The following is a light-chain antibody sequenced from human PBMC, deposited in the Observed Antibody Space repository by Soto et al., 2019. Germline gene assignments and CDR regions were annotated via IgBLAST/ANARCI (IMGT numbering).Light chain of an antibody. V-gene: IGLV1-44*01. J-gene: IGLJ2*01. CDR2: DNS. Sequence: QSVLTQPPSASGTPGQRVTISCSGSITNIGTETVNWYQHLPGTAPKLLIYDNSHRPSGVPDRFSGSKSGTSASLAITGLQAEDEADYYCQSYDSGLGGYVIFGGGTKLTVL. CDR1: ITNIGTET. CDR3: QSYDSGLGGYVI.